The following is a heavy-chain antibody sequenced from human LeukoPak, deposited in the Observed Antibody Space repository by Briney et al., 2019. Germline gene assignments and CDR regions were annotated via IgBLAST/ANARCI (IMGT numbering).Heavy chain of an antibody. CDR2: ISGYNGHT. J-gene: IGHJ4*02. D-gene: IGHD1-26*01. Sequence: ASVKVSCKASGYTFTNYGISWVRQAPGQGLEWMGWISGYNGHTNYAQKFQGRVTMTTDTSTSTVYMELRSLRSDDTAVYYCARDPSRYSGSYHHFDYWGQGTLVTVSS. V-gene: IGHV1-18*01. CDR1: GYTFTNYG. CDR3: ARDPSRYSGSYHHFDY.